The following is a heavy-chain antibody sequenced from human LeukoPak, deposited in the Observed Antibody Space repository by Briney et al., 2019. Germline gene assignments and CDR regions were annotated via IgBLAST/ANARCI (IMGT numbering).Heavy chain of an antibody. D-gene: IGHD2-2*01. CDR1: GYSFTNYW. Sequence: GESLKISCKASGYSFTNYWIGWVRQMPGEGLECMGGIYPGDSNTRYSPSFQGQVTISADKSISTDYLQWSSLKASDTAMYYCARPRYCSSSTCYVGDWGQGNPVTVSS. V-gene: IGHV5-51*01. CDR3: ARPRYCSSSTCYVGD. CDR2: IYPGDSNT. J-gene: IGHJ4*02.